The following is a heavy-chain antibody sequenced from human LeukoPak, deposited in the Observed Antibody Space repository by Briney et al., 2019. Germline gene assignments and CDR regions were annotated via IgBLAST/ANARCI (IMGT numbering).Heavy chain of an antibody. CDR1: GFTFDDYG. V-gene: IGHV3-9*01. CDR2: ISWNSDSI. J-gene: IGHJ6*03. CDR3: ARVLRYCSGGNCYSGGLGYMDV. D-gene: IGHD2-15*01. Sequence: GGSLRLSCAASGFTFDDYGMNWVRQAPGKGLEWVSGISWNSDSIGYADSVKGRFTISRDNAKNSLYLQMNSLRAEDTAVYYCARVLRYCSGGNCYSGGLGYMDVWGKGTTVTISS.